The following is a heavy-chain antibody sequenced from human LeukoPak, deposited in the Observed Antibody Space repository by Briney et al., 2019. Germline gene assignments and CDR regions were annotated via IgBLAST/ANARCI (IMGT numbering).Heavy chain of an antibody. D-gene: IGHD3-22*01. Sequence: SVKVSCKASGGTFSSYAISWVPQAPGQGLEWIGGIIPIFGTANYAQKFQGRVTITTDESTSTAYMELSSLRSEDTAGYYCATTFYDSSGYYLSYFDYWGQGTLVTVSS. V-gene: IGHV1-69*05. CDR1: GGTFSSYA. CDR3: ATTFYDSSGYYLSYFDY. CDR2: IIPIFGTA. J-gene: IGHJ4*02.